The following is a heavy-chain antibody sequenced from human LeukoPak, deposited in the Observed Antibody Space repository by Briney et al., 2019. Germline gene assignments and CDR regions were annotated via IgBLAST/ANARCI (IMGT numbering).Heavy chain of an antibody. CDR2: IKQDGSEK. D-gene: IGHD5-24*01. Sequence: PGGSLRLSCGASGFTFDDYWMSWVRQAPGKGLEWVANIKQDGSEKYYVDSVKGRFTISRDNAKNSLYLQMNSLRAEDTAVYYCARQWLPNYYFDYWGQGTLVTVSS. V-gene: IGHV3-7*01. CDR3: ARQWLPNYYFDY. CDR1: GFTFDDYW. J-gene: IGHJ4*02.